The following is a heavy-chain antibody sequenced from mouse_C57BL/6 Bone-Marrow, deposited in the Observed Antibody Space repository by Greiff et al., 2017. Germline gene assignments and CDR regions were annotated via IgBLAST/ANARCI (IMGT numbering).Heavy chain of an antibody. V-gene: IGHV1-4*01. J-gene: IGHJ1*03. CDR3: ATYYGSSYVWYFDV. Sequence: QVQLQQSGAELARPGASVKMSCKASGYTFTSYTMHWVKQRPGQGLEWIGYINPSSGYTKYNQKFKDKATLTADKSSSTAYMQLSSLTSEDSAVYYCATYYGSSYVWYFDVWGTGTTVTVSS. CDR2: INPSSGYT. D-gene: IGHD1-1*01. CDR1: GYTFTSYT.